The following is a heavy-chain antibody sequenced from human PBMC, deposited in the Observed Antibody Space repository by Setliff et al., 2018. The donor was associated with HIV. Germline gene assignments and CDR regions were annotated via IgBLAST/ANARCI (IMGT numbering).Heavy chain of an antibody. Sequence: SETLSLTCAVSGYSISTAYYWGWIRQPPGKGLEWIGSVYHSGTTYYNPSLKSRVTISVDTSKNQFSLKLSSVTAADTAVYYCARLRYYDILTGYAFDYWGQGTLVTVSS. CDR1: GYSISTAYY. J-gene: IGHJ4*02. CDR3: ARLRYYDILTGYAFDY. D-gene: IGHD3-9*01. V-gene: IGHV4-38-2*01. CDR2: VYHSGTT.